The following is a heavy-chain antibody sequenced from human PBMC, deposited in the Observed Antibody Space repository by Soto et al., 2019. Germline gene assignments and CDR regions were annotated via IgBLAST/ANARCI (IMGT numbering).Heavy chain of an antibody. CDR1: GYTLTELS. CDR2: FDPEDGET. CDR3: ATIGPILWGGGGQYYFDY. Sequence: ASVKVSCKVSGYTLTELSMHWVRQAPGKGLEWMGGFDPEDGETIYAQKFQGRVTMTEDTSTDTAYMELSSLRSEDTAVYYCATIGPILWGGGGQYYFDYWGQGTLVTVSS. V-gene: IGHV1-24*01. J-gene: IGHJ4*02. D-gene: IGHD2-21*01.